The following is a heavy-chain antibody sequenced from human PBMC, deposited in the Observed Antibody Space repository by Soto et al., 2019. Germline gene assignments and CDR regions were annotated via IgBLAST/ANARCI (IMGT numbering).Heavy chain of an antibody. D-gene: IGHD5-18*01. J-gene: IGHJ4*02. CDR3: ARDQNKLVQLWLLAEYYFDY. CDR1: GFTFSSYA. Sequence: HPGGSLRLSCAASGFTFSSYAMHWVRQAPGKGLEWVAVISYDGSNKYYADSVKGRFTISRDNSKNTLYLQMNSLRAEDTAVYYCARDQNKLVQLWLLAEYYFDYWGQGTLVTVSS. V-gene: IGHV3-30-3*01. CDR2: ISYDGSNK.